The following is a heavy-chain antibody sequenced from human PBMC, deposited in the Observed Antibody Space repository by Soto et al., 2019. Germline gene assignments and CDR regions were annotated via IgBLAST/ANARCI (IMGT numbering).Heavy chain of an antibody. CDR2: ISYDGSNK. V-gene: IGHV3-30*18. Sequence: QVQLVESGVGVVQPGRSLRLSCAASGFTFSSYGMHWVRQAPGKGLEWVAVISYDGSNKYYADSVKGRFTISRDNSKNTLYLQMNSLRAEDTAVYYCAKDNDYGDYATSFDYWGQGTLVTVSS. J-gene: IGHJ4*02. CDR1: GFTFSSYG. D-gene: IGHD4-17*01. CDR3: AKDNDYGDYATSFDY.